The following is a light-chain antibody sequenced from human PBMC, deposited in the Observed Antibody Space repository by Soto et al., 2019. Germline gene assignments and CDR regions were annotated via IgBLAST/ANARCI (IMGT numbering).Light chain of an antibody. CDR2: AAS. J-gene: IGKJ5*01. CDR1: QSISSY. V-gene: IGKV1-39*01. Sequence: DIQMTQSPSSLSASVGDRVTITCRASQSISSYLNWYQQKPGKVPKLLIYAASSLQSGVPSRFSCSGSGTDFTLTISSLQPEDFATYYCQQSYSTPPTFGQGTRLEIK. CDR3: QQSYSTPPT.